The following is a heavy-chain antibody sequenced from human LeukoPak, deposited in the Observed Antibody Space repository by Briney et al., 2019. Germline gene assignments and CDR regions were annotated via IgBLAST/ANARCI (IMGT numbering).Heavy chain of an antibody. V-gene: IGHV1-69*04. CDR1: GGTFSSYA. D-gene: IGHD1-26*01. J-gene: IGHJ4*02. Sequence: SVKVSCKASGGTFSSYAISWVRQAPGQGLEWMGRIIPILGIANYAQKFQGRVTITADKSTSTAYMELSSLRSEDTAVYYCARDRPFGIVGATTGGGDYWGQGTLVTVSS. CDR3: ARDRPFGIVGATTGGGDY. CDR2: IIPILGIA.